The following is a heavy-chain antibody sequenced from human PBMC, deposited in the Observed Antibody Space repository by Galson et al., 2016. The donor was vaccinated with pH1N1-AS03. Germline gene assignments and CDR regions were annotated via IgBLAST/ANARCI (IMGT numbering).Heavy chain of an antibody. CDR3: ARGNYYDVDLKEYYFDY. J-gene: IGHJ4*02. CDR1: GFTFSSYT. Sequence: SLRLSCAGSGFTFSSYTINWVRQAPRKGLEWVSYISSSGTTIYYADSVKGRFTISRDNAKNSLSLQMHSLRAEDTAVYYCARGNYYDVDLKEYYFDYWGQGTLVTVSS. CDR2: ISSSGTTI. V-gene: IGHV3-48*04. D-gene: IGHD3-22*01.